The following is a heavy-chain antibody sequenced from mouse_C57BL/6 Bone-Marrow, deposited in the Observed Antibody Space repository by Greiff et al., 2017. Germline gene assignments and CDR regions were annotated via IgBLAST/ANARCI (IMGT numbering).Heavy chain of an antibody. D-gene: IGHD2-4*01. Sequence: EVQLQQSGPVLVKPGASVKMSCKASGYTFTDYYMNWVKQSHGKSLEWIGVINPYNGGTSYNQKFKGKVTLTVDKSSSTDYMELNSLTSEDSAVYCCAGWDDYDWFAYWGQATLVTVSA. V-gene: IGHV1-19*01. CDR3: AGWDDYDWFAY. J-gene: IGHJ3*01. CDR2: INPYNGGT. CDR1: GYTFTDYY.